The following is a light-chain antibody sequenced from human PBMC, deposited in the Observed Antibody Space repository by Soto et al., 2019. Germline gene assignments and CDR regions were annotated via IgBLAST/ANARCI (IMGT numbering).Light chain of an antibody. CDR2: GAS. J-gene: IGKJ1*01. CDR1: ESVASDY. Sequence: EIVLTQSPGTLSLSPGERATLSCRASESVASDYLAWHQQKPGQAPRLLIFGASSRATGIPDRFSGSGSGTEFTLAISRLEPEDFAVYYCQQYGSSPQRFGQGTKVEIK. V-gene: IGKV3-20*01. CDR3: QQYGSSPQR.